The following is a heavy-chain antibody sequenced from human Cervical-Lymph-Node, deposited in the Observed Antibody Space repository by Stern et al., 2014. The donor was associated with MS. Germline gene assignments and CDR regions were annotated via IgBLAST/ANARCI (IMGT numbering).Heavy chain of an antibody. CDR3: TRDRRHIDTIGGYFFDK. V-gene: IGHV1-69*01. D-gene: IGHD2-21*01. Sequence: VQLVESGAEVKKPGSSAKVSCKASGGTFISYAISWVRQAPGQGLECIGGIIPILGTPNYAQKFQGRVTISADESTTTVYMELSSLRSEDTALYYCTRDRRHIDTIGGYFFDKWGQGTMVTVSS. CDR1: GGTFISYA. CDR2: IIPILGTP. J-gene: IGHJ4*02.